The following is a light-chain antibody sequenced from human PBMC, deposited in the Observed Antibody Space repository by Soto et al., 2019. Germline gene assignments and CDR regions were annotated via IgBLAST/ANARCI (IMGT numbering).Light chain of an antibody. CDR3: QQSYSRVT. V-gene: IGKV1-39*01. CDR1: QSISSY. J-gene: IGKJ1*01. Sequence: DIQMTQSPSSLSASVGDGVTITCRASQSISSYVSWYQQKPGKAPKLLIYAASRLQSGVPSRFSSSRSGTDFTLTISXLQPEDFATYYCQQSYSRVTFGQGTKVDIK. CDR2: AAS.